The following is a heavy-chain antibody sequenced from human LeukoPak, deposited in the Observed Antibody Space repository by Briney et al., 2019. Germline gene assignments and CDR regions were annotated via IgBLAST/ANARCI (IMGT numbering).Heavy chain of an antibody. CDR3: ARHSRSAYTGYENAFDI. J-gene: IGHJ3*02. Sequence: SETLSLTCTVSGGSISSSSYYWGWIRQPPGKGLEWIGSIYYSGSTYYNPSLKSRVTISVDTSKNQFSLKLNSVTAADTGIYYCARHSRSAYTGYENAFDIWGQGTMVTVSS. CDR1: GGSISSSSYY. CDR2: IYYSGST. D-gene: IGHD5-12*01. V-gene: IGHV4-39*01.